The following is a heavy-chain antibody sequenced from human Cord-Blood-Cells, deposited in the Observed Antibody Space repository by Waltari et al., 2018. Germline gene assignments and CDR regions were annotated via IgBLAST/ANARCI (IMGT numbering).Heavy chain of an antibody. CDR2: INHSGST. CDR1: GGSFSGYY. V-gene: IGHV4-34*01. J-gene: IGHJ4*02. CDR3: ARGHAFDY. Sequence: QVQLQQWGAGLLKPSETLSLTCAVYGGSFSGYYWSWIRQPPGKGLEWIGEINHSGSTNYNPSLKSRVTISVDTSKNQFSLKLSSVTAADTAVYYCARGHAFDYWGQGTLVTVSS.